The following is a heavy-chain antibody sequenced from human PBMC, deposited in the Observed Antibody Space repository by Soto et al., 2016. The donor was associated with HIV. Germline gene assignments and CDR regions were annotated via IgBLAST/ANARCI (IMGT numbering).Heavy chain of an antibody. CDR1: GFTFSSYS. V-gene: IGHV3-23*01. CDR3: AKGPPPLLYRSPLRRIDH. Sequence: EVQLLESGGGLGQPGGSLRISCAVSGFTFSSYSMSWVRQAPGKGLEWVSAISDSGYDTYYADSVKGRFTISRDNSKNTLFLQMNSLRDEDTAVYYCAKGPPPLLYRSPLRRIDHWGQETLVHRLL. CDR2: ISDSGYDT. D-gene: IGHD6-13*01. J-gene: IGHJ4*02.